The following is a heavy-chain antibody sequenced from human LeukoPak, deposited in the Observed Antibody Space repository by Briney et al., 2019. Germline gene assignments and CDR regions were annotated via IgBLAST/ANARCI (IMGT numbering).Heavy chain of an antibody. CDR1: GFTFSSYE. D-gene: IGHD3-10*01. CDR2: ISSSGSTI. J-gene: IGHJ4*02. V-gene: IGHV3-48*03. Sequence: GGSLRLSCAASGFTFSSYEMNWVRQAPGKGLEWVSYISSSGSTIYYADSVKGRFTISRDNAKSSLYLQMNSLRAEDMALYYCVKSPRGAVWYYFDYWGQGTLVTVSS. CDR3: VKSPRGAVWYYFDY.